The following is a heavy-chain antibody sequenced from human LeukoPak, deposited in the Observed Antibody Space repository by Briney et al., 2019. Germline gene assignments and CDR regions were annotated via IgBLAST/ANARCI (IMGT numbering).Heavy chain of an antibody. CDR2: VYYTGST. CDR3: ARDKGLGGSYYKPNWFDP. D-gene: IGHD1-26*01. J-gene: IGHJ5*02. Sequence: SETLSLTCTVSGGSISSYYWNWVRQPPGKGLEWIGYVYYTGSTNYNPSPKSRVTISLDTSKNQFSLKLSSVTAADTALYYCARDKGLGGSYYKPNWFDPWGQGTLVTVSS. CDR1: GGSISSYY. V-gene: IGHV4-59*01.